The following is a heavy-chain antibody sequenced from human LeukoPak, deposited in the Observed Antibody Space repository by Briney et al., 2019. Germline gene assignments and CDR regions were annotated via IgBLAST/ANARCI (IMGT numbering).Heavy chain of an antibody. Sequence: GGSLRLSCAASGFTFSDYYMSWIRQAPGKGLEWVSYISSSDSTIYYADSVKGRFTISRDNAKNSLYLQMNSLRAEDTAVYYCARGQVTAVTRLAAFDIWGQGTMVIVSS. J-gene: IGHJ3*02. CDR2: ISSSDSTI. CDR1: GFTFSDYY. D-gene: IGHD4-17*01. V-gene: IGHV3-11*04. CDR3: ARGQVTAVTRLAAFDI.